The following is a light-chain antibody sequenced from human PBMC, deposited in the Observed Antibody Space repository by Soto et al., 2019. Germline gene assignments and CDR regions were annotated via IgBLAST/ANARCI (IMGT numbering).Light chain of an antibody. V-gene: IGLV2-14*03. J-gene: IGLJ1*01. CDR2: DVS. Sequence: QSVLTQPASVSGSPGQSITISCTGTNSDVGAYKPVSCYQHHPGKAPKLMIYDVSYRPSGVSNRFSGSQSGNTDSLTISGLQPEDESYYYCSSSTPRGTRDFGPGTKLSVL. CDR1: NSDVGAYKP. CDR3: SSSTPRGTRD.